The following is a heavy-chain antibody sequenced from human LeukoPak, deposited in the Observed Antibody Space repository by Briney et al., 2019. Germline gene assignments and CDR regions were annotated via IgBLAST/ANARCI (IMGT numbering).Heavy chain of an antibody. J-gene: IGHJ4*02. CDR3: ASGYSYGHNDFDY. Sequence: GESLKISCKGSGYSFTSYWIGWVRQIPGKGLEWMGIIYPGDSDTRYSPSFQGQVTISADKSISTAYLQWSSMKASDTAMYYCASGYSYGHNDFDYWGQGTLVTVSS. CDR2: IYPGDSDT. D-gene: IGHD5-18*01. V-gene: IGHV5-51*01. CDR1: GYSFTSYW.